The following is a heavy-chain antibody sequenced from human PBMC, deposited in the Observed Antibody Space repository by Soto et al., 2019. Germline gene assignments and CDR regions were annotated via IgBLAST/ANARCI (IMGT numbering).Heavy chain of an antibody. CDR2: ISGSGGST. J-gene: IGHJ3*02. CDR3: ATIMAMVLDAFDI. Sequence: HPGGSLRLSCAASGFTFSSYAMSWVRQAPGKGLEWVSAISGSGGSTYYADSVKGRFTISRDNSKNTLYLQMNSLRAEDTAVYYCATIMAMVLDAFDIWGQGTMVTVSS. CDR1: GFTFSSYA. D-gene: IGHD5-18*01. V-gene: IGHV3-23*01.